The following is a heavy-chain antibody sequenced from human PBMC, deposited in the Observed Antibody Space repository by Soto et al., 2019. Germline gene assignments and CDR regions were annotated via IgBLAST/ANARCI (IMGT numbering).Heavy chain of an antibody. CDR3: ARYIWSALLFDY. D-gene: IGHD3-3*01. Sequence: EVQLVESGGGLVQPGGSLRLSCAASGFTFSSYWISWVRQAPGKGLEWVANIKQDGSEKYYVDSVKGRFTISRDNAKNSLYLQMNSLRAEDTVVYYCARYIWSALLFDYWGQGTLVTVSS. CDR2: IKQDGSEK. J-gene: IGHJ4*02. CDR1: GFTFSSYW. V-gene: IGHV3-7*01.